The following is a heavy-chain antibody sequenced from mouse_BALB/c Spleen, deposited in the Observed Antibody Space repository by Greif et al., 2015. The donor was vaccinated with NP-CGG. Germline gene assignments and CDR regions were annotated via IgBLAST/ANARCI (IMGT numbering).Heavy chain of an antibody. CDR3: ARREYGNYVGFAY. V-gene: IGHV1-9*01. D-gene: IGHD2-10*02. Sequence: QVQLQQSGAELMKPGASVKISCKATGYTFSSYWIEWVKQRPGHGLEWIGEILPGSGSTNYNEKFKGKATFTADTSSNTAYMQLSSLTSKDSAVYYCARREYGNYVGFAYWGQGTLVTVSA. J-gene: IGHJ3*01. CDR1: GYTFSSYW. CDR2: ILPGSGST.